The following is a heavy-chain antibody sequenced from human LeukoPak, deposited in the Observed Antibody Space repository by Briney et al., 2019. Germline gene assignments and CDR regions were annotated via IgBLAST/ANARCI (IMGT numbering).Heavy chain of an antibody. CDR1: GGSFSGYY. V-gene: IGHV4-34*01. CDR3: ARGIYYFDY. D-gene: IGHD3-3*02. CDR2: INHSGST. J-gene: IGHJ4*02. Sequence: SETLSLTCAVYGGSFSGYYWSWIRQPPGKGLEWIGEINHSGSTNYNPSLKSRVTISVDTSKNQFSLKLSSVTAADAAVYYCARGIYYFDYWGQGTLVTVSS.